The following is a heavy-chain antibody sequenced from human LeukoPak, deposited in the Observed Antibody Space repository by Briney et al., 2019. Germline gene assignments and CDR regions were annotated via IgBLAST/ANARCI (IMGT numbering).Heavy chain of an antibody. J-gene: IGHJ6*03. CDR3: AKTWHDGRSDYYYYMDV. Sequence: GGSLRLSCAASGFTFNKFGMTWVRQAPGKGLDWVSAISASGGTTYYASSVLGRFTISRDNSNNTLFLQMTNLRAEDTSVYYCAKTWHDGRSDYYYYMDVWGKGTTVTISS. CDR1: GFTFNKFG. V-gene: IGHV3-23*01. CDR2: ISASGGTT. D-gene: IGHD1-1*01.